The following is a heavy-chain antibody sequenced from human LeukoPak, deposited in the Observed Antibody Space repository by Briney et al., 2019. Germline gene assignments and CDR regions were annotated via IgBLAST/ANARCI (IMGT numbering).Heavy chain of an antibody. CDR1: GGSISSGSYY. Sequence: SQTLSLTCTVSGGSISSGSYYWGWIRQPPGKGLEWIGNIYYSGSTYYNPSLKTRVTISVDTSKNQFSLKLSSVTAADTAMYYCARQTYVTTRYFDYWGQGILVTVSS. CDR3: ARQTYVTTRYFDY. D-gene: IGHD4-11*01. CDR2: IYYSGST. V-gene: IGHV4-39*01. J-gene: IGHJ4*02.